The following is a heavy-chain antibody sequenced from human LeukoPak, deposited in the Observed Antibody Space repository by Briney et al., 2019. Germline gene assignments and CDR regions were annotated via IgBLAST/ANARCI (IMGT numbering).Heavy chain of an antibody. CDR2: ISSTSSTI. V-gene: IGHV3-48*04. CDR1: GFTFSSYS. Sequence: GGSLRLSCAAYGFTFSSYSMNWVRQAPGKGLEWVSYISSTSSTIYSADSVKGRFTISRDNAKNSLYLQMNSLRAEDTAVYYCARVKRDYSNYGGGYYYYMDVWGKGTTVTVSS. CDR3: ARVKRDYSNYGGGYYYYMDV. D-gene: IGHD4-11*01. J-gene: IGHJ6*03.